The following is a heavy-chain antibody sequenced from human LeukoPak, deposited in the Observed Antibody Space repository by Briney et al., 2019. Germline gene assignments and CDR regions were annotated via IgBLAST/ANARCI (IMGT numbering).Heavy chain of an antibody. CDR1: GGTFSSYA. Sequence: SVKVSCKASGGTFSSYAISWVRQAPGQGLEWMRGIIPIFGTANYAQKFQGRVTITADESTSTAYMELSSLRSEDTAVYYCARGLTIAAAGEGNWFDPWGQGTLVTVSS. D-gene: IGHD6-13*01. V-gene: IGHV1-69*13. CDR3: ARGLTIAAAGEGNWFDP. J-gene: IGHJ5*02. CDR2: IIPIFGTA.